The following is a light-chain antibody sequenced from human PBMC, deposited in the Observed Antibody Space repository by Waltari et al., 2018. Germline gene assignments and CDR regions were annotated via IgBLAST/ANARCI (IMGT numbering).Light chain of an antibody. CDR1: QGISSY. CDR3: QQYNTYWT. V-gene: IGKV1-8*01. J-gene: IGKJ1*01. CDR2: AAS. Sequence: AIRMTQSPSSLSASTGDRVTITCRASQGISSYLAWYQQKPGKAPKLLIYAASTLQNGVPSRFSGSGSGTDFTLTISCLQSEDFATYYCQQYNTYWTFGQGTKVEIK.